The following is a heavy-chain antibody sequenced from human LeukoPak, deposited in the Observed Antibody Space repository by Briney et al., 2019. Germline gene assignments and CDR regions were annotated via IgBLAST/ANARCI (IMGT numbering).Heavy chain of an antibody. J-gene: IGHJ4*02. Sequence: GGSVRLSCAASGFTFSSYAMSWVRQAPGKGLEWVSAISCSGGSTYYADSVKGRFTISRDNSKNTLYLQMNSLRAEDTAVYYCAKAHRRNIVGATLFDYWGQGTLVTVSS. CDR1: GFTFSSYA. CDR2: ISCSGGST. CDR3: AKAHRRNIVGATLFDY. D-gene: IGHD1-26*01. V-gene: IGHV3-23*01.